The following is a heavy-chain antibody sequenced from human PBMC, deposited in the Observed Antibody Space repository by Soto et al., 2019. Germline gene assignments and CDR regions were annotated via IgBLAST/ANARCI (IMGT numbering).Heavy chain of an antibody. V-gene: IGHV4-39*01. CDR3: ARHEKEYYDFWSGYWKSWFDP. CDR1: GGSISSSSYY. J-gene: IGHJ5*02. Sequence: SETLSLTCTVSGGSISSSSYYWGWIRQPPGKGLEWIGSIYYSGSTYYNPSLKSRVTISVDTSKNQFSLKLSSVTAADTAVYYCARHEKEYYDFWSGYWKSWFDPWGQGTLVTVPS. D-gene: IGHD3-3*01. CDR2: IYYSGST.